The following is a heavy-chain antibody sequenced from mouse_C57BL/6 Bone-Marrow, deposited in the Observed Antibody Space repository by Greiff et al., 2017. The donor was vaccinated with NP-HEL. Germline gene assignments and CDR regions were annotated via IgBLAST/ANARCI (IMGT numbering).Heavy chain of an antibody. D-gene: IGHD1-1*01. CDR2: IYPGSGST. Sequence: VKLQQPGAELVKPGASVKMSCKASGYTFTSYWITWVKQRPGQGLEWIGDIYPGSGSTNYNEKFKSKATLTVDTSSSTAYMQLSSLTSEDSAVYYCARTAYYGSNPEYWGQGTTLTVSS. V-gene: IGHV1-55*01. J-gene: IGHJ2*01. CDR1: GYTFTSYW. CDR3: ARTAYYGSNPEY.